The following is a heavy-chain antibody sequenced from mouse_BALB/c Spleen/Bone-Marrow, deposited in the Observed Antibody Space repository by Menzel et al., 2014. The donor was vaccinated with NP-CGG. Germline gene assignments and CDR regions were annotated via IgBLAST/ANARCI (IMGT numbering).Heavy chain of an antibody. Sequence: EVHLVESGGGLVQPGGSLKLSCAASGFTFSSYGMSWVRQTPDKRLELVASINSNGGSTYYPDSVKGRFTISRDNAKNTLSLQMSSLKSEDTAMYYCARGNYGNYVDYFDYWGQGTTL. CDR1: GFTFSSYG. J-gene: IGHJ2*01. D-gene: IGHD2-1*01. V-gene: IGHV5-6-3*01. CDR3: ARGNYGNYVDYFDY. CDR2: INSNGGST.